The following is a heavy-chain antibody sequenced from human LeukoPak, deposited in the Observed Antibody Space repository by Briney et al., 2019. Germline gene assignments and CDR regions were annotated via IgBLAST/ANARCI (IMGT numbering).Heavy chain of an antibody. V-gene: IGHV4-39*07. J-gene: IGHJ6*02. CDR1: GGSISISNYY. D-gene: IGHD3-10*01. Sequence: SETLSLTCTVSGGSISISNYYWGWIRQPPGKGLEWIGSIYYSGSTYYNPSLKSRVTISIDTSMNQFSLKLSSVTAADTAVYYCARDRSSVYYFGLDVWGQGTTVTVSS. CDR2: IYYSGST. CDR3: ARDRSSVYYFGLDV.